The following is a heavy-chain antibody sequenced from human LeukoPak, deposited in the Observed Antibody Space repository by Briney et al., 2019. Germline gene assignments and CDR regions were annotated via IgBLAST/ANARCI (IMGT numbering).Heavy chain of an antibody. Sequence: GGSLRLSCAASGFTFSSYSMNWVRQAPGKGLEWVSSISSSSSSYIYYADSVKGRLTISRDNAKNSLYLQMNSLRAEDTAVYYCARVGGLGAFDIWGQGTMVTVSS. J-gene: IGHJ3*02. V-gene: IGHV3-21*01. CDR2: ISSSSSSYI. CDR1: GFTFSSYS. CDR3: ARVGGLGAFDI. D-gene: IGHD3-16*01.